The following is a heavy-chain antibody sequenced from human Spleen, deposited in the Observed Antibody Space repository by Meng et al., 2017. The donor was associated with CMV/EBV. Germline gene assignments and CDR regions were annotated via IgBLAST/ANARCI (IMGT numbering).Heavy chain of an antibody. CDR1: CYTFTSYG. CDR2: ISAYNGNT. D-gene: IGHD6-13*01. V-gene: IGHV1-18*01. CDR3: ARDLRIAAAGDFQH. J-gene: IGHJ1*01. Sequence: ASCYTFTSYGISWVRQAPGQGLEWMGWISAYNGNTNYAQKLQGRVTMTTDTSTSTAYMELRSLRSDDTAVYYCARDLRIAAAGDFQHWGQGTLVTVSS.